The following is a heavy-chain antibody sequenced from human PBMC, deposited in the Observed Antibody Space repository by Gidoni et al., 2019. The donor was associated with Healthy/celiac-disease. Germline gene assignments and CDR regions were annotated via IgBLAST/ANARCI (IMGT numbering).Heavy chain of an antibody. CDR1: GFTFSSNS. D-gene: IGHD3-16*02. J-gene: IGHJ4*02. CDR2: ISSSSSYI. Sequence: EVQLVESGGGLVKPGGSLRLSCAASGFTFSSNSMNWVRQAPGKGLEWVSSISSSSSYIYYADSVKGRFTISRDNAKNSLYLQMTSLRAEDTAVYYCARAPVTFGGVIAVYYFDYWGQGTLVTVSS. CDR3: ARAPVTFGGVIAVYYFDY. V-gene: IGHV3-21*01.